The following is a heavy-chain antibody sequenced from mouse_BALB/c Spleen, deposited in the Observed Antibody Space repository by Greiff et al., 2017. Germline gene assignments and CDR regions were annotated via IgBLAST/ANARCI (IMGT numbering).Heavy chain of an antibody. D-gene: IGHD1-1*01. Sequence: EVQLVESGGGLVQPGGSRKLSCAASGFTFSSFGMHWVRQAPEKGLEWVAYISSGSSTIYYADTVKGRFTISRDNPKNTLFLQMTSLRSEDTAMYYCARRENYGSSFAMDYWGQGTSVTVSS. J-gene: IGHJ4*01. CDR3: ARRENYGSSFAMDY. V-gene: IGHV5-17*02. CDR1: GFTFSSFG. CDR2: ISSGSSTI.